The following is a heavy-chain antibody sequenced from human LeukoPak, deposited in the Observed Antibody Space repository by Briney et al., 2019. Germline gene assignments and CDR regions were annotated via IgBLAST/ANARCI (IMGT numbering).Heavy chain of an antibody. V-gene: IGHV3-48*01. CDR2: ISVSSNTI. D-gene: IGHD3-16*01. Sequence: GGSLRLSCAASGFTFSTSSMNWVRQAPGKGLEWVSYISVSSNTIYYADSMKGRFTISRDNAKNSLYLQMNSLRAEDTAVYYCARDYGFGGNYMDVWGKGTTVTVSS. CDR3: ARDYGFGGNYMDV. J-gene: IGHJ6*03. CDR1: GFTFSTSS.